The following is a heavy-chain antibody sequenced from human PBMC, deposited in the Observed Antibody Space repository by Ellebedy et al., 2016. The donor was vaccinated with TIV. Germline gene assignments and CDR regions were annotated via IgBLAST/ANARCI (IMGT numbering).Heavy chain of an antibody. CDR1: RFAFSDYS. D-gene: IGHD6-13*01. CDR2: ISSGAATI. Sequence: GGFLRLSCAASRFAFSDYSMGWIRQARGKGIEFISYISSGAATIYYGDSVNGRFTITRDNAKNSFSLRMNGLRVEDTAVYYCVRANGIAGLFDSWGQGTLVTVSS. J-gene: IGHJ5*01. V-gene: IGHV3-11*04. CDR3: VRANGIAGLFDS.